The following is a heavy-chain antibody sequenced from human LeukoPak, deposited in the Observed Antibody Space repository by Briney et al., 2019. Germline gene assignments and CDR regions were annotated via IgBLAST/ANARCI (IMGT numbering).Heavy chain of an antibody. Sequence: GGSLRLSCVASGFTFSNYDMYWVRQGTGRGLEWVSGIGTGGDTHYPDSVKGRFTISRENAKNSLYLQMNSLRVGDTAMYYCARAARFYGSSGAHAFDLWGQGTMVTVS. D-gene: IGHD3-22*01. CDR3: ARAARFYGSSGAHAFDL. V-gene: IGHV3-13*01. J-gene: IGHJ3*01. CDR1: GFTFSNYD. CDR2: IGTGGDT.